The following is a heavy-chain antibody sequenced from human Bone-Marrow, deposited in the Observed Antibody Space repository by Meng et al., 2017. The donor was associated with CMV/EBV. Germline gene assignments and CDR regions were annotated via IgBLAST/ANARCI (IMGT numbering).Heavy chain of an antibody. CDR2: IIPILGIP. J-gene: IGHJ4*02. CDR3: ARGARLGYCSGANCYFNDF. Sequence: SVKVSCKASGGSLSNYRLNWVRQVPGQGFQWMGGIIPILGIPDYPENFQGRVTITADTSTDTAYMHLSSLRLEDTAVYDCARGARLGYCSGANCYFNDFWGQGTWVTVSS. D-gene: IGHD2-15*01. V-gene: IGHV1-69*10. CDR1: GGSLSNYR.